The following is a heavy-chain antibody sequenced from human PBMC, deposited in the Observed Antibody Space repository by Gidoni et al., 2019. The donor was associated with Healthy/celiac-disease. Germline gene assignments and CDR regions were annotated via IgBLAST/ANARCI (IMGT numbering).Heavy chain of an antibody. CDR1: GGSFSGYY. J-gene: IGHJ5*02. D-gene: IGHD2-2*02. CDR3: ARGKKRYCSSTSCYTGWFDP. CDR2: INHSGST. Sequence: QVQLQQWGAGLLKPSETLSLTCAVYGGSFSGYYWSWIRQPPGKGLEWIGEINHSGSTNYNPSLKSRVTISVDTSKNQFSLKLSSVTAADTAVYYCARGKKRYCSSTSCYTGWFDPWGQGTLVTVSS. V-gene: IGHV4-34*01.